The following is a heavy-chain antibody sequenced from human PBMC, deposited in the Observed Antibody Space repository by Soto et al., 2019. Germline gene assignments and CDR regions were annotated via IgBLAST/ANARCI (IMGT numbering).Heavy chain of an antibody. CDR3: AKDQKD. J-gene: IGHJ4*02. Sequence: GGSLRLSCAASGFTFSSYAMSWVRQAPGKGLEWVSAISGGGITTYYADSVEGRLSISRDNSKNTLYLQMNSLRAEDTAVYYCAKDQKDWGQGTLVTVSS. CDR2: ISGGGITT. V-gene: IGHV3-23*01. CDR1: GFTFSSYA.